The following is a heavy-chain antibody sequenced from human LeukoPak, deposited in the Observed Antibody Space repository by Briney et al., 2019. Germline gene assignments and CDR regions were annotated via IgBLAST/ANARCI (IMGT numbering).Heavy chain of an antibody. CDR1: GFTFRDYG. CDR2: IRSKAYGGTT. V-gene: IGHV3-49*04. D-gene: IGHD5-12*01. Sequence: GRSLRLSCTASGFTFRDYGMSWVRQAPGKGLEWVGFIRSKAYGGTTEYAASVKGRFSISRDDSKSIAYLQMNSLKIEDTAVYYCTRGGGYDYLFDFWGQGTLVTVPS. CDR3: TRGGGYDYLFDF. J-gene: IGHJ4*02.